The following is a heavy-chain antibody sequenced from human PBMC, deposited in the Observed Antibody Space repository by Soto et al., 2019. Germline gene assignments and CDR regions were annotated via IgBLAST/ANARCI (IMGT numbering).Heavy chain of an antibody. J-gene: IGHJ4*02. D-gene: IGHD6-19*01. Sequence: SETLSLTCTVSGGSISSGGYYWSWIRQHPGKGLEWIGYIYYSGSTYYNPSLKSRVTISVDTSKNQFSLKLSSVTAADTAVYYCARVPYSSGWYGPNREFDYWGQGTLVTVSS. V-gene: IGHV4-31*03. CDR1: GGSISSGGYY. CDR3: ARVPYSSGWYGPNREFDY. CDR2: IYYSGST.